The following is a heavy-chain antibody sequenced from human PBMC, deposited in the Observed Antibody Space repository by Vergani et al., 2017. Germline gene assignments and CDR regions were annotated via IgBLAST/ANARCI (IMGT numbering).Heavy chain of an antibody. D-gene: IGHD1-26*01. V-gene: IGHV3-23*01. CDR1: GFTFIMHA. CDR2: LSASDRRT. Sequence: EVQLLESGGGLAQPGGSLRLSCAASGFTFIMHAMSWVRQAPGKGLEWVSTLSASDRRTHYADSVKGRFTISRDNSKNTLYLQMNSLRAEDTAVYYCAKDRPVGAIDYWGQGTLVTVSS. CDR3: AKDRPVGAIDY. J-gene: IGHJ4*02.